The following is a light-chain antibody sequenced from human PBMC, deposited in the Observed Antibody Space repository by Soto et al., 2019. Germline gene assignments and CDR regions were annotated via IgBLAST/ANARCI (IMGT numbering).Light chain of an antibody. CDR1: QSISSW. CDR2: KAS. J-gene: IGKJ4*01. V-gene: IGKV1-5*03. Sequence: DIQMTQSPSTLSASVGDRVTITCRASQSISSWLAWYQQKPGKAPKLLINKASSLESGVPSRFSGSGSGTDFTLTISSLQPEDFATYYCQQSYSSLAFGGGTKVDIK. CDR3: QQSYSSLA.